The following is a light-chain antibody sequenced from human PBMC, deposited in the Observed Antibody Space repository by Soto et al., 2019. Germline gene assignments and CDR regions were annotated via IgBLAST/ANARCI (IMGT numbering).Light chain of an antibody. CDR3: QQYETFST. CDR1: QSVGRW. J-gene: IGKJ1*01. V-gene: IGKV1-5*03. CDR2: KAS. Sequence: DIQMTQSPSTLSASIGDRVTITCRASQSVGRWLAWYQQKPGKAPKVLIYKASTLAYGVPSRFSGSGAGTEFTLTICSLQPDDFGTYFGQQYETFSTFGQGTKV.